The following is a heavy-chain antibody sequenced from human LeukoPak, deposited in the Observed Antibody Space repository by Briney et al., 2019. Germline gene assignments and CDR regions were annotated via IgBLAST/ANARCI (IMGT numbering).Heavy chain of an antibody. V-gene: IGHV3-21*01. J-gene: IGHJ4*02. Sequence: GGSLRLSCAASGFTFSSYSMSWVRQAPGKGLEWVSSISSSSSYIYYADSVKGRFTISRDNAKNSLYLQMNSLRAEDTAVYYCARPTATHCSSTSCPFDYWGQGTLVTVSS. CDR2: ISSSSSYI. CDR3: ARPTATHCSSTSCPFDY. CDR1: GFTFSSYS. D-gene: IGHD2-2*01.